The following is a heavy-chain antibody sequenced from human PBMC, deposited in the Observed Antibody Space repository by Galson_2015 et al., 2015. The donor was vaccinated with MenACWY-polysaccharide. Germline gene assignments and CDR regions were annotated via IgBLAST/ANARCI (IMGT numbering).Heavy chain of an antibody. V-gene: IGHV3-33*01. CDR3: ARDISSWYFDL. Sequence: SLRLSCEASGLTFSDYGMHWVRQAPGKGLEWVAVIWHDGSKKFYVDSVKGRFTISRDNSKSTLSLQMNSLRAEDTAVYYCARDISSWYFDLWGRGTLVTVSS. CDR2: IWHDGSKK. J-gene: IGHJ2*01. CDR1: GLTFSDYG.